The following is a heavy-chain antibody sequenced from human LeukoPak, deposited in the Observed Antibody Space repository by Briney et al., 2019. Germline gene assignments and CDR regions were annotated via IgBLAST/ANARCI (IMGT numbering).Heavy chain of an antibody. CDR1: GFTFSSYA. Sequence: PGGSLRLSCAASGFTFSSYAMSWVRQAPGKGLEWVANINQDGSEKYYVDSVKGRFTISRDNARNSLYLQMNSLGVDDTAVYFCSGDPGDYWGQGTLVSVSS. V-gene: IGHV3-7*04. CDR2: INQDGSEK. J-gene: IGHJ4*02. CDR3: SGDPGDY. D-gene: IGHD7-27*01.